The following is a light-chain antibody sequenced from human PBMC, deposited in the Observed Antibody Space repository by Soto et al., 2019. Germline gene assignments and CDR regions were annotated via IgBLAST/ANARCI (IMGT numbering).Light chain of an antibody. CDR2: DVN. CDR3: TSWTTSTTMK. V-gene: IGLV2-14*01. Sequence: LTLPASVTRVPLDGITITRTETSSDVGAYNYVSWYQQHPGKAPKLMIYDVNIRPSGVSNHFSGSKSGNTASLTISGLQAEDEADYYCTSWTTSTTMKFGGGTKVTVL. J-gene: IGLJ2*01. CDR1: SSDVGAYNY.